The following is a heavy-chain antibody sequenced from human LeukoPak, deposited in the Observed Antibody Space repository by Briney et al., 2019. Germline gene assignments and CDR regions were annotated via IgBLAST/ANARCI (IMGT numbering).Heavy chain of an antibody. D-gene: IGHD3-22*01. CDR3: ARDDDSSGYAFDI. Sequence: ASVKVSCKASGYTFTGYYTHWVRQAPGQGLEWMGRINPNSGGTNYAQKFQGRVTMTRDTSISTAYMELSRLRSDDTAVYYCARDDDSSGYAFDIWGQGTMVTASS. J-gene: IGHJ3*02. V-gene: IGHV1-2*06. CDR2: INPNSGGT. CDR1: GYTFTGYY.